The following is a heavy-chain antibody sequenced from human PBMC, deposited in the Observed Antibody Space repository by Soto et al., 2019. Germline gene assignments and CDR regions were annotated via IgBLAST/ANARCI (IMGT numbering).Heavy chain of an antibody. CDR3: ASHGPHRPALDI. V-gene: IGHV1-69*13. CDR2: IIPIFGTA. Sequence: SVKVSCKASGGTFSSYAISWVRQAPGQGLEWMGGIIPIFGTANYAQKFQGRVTITADESTSTAYMELSSLRSEDPAVYYCASHGPHRPALDIGGQGTIVLASS. J-gene: IGHJ3*02. CDR1: GGTFSSYA.